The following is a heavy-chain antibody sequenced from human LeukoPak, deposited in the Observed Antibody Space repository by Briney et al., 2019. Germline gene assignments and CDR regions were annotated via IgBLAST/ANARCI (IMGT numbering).Heavy chain of an antibody. J-gene: IGHJ4*02. CDR2: ISSSSSYI. CDR1: GFTFSSYS. V-gene: IGHV3-21*04. CDR3: AREDDGGNYY. D-gene: IGHD4-23*01. Sequence: GGSLRLSCAASGFTFSSYSMNWVRQAPGKGLEWVSSISSSSSYIYYADSVKGRFTISRDNSKNTLYLQMNSLRAEDTAVYYCAREDDGGNYYWGQGTLVTVSS.